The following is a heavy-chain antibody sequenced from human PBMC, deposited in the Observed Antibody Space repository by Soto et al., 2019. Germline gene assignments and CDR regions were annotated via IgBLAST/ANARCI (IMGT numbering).Heavy chain of an antibody. Sequence: PVGSLRLSCASSGFTFSSYAMHCVRQSPGKWLEWVAVISYDGSNKYYADSVKGRFTISRDNSKNTLYLQMNSLRAEDTAVDYCPKDHNSYNSSRYARELYPYYATDLWGQGSTVTVS. D-gene: IGHD3-22*01. CDR3: PKDHNSYNSSRYARELYPYYATDL. CDR1: GFTFSSYA. V-gene: IGHV3-30-3*01. CDR2: ISYDGSNK. J-gene: IGHJ6*02.